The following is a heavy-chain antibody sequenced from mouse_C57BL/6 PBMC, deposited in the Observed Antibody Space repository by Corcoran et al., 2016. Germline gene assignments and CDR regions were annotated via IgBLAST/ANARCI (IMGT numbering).Heavy chain of an antibody. CDR3: ARWDSNTFAY. J-gene: IGHJ3*01. Sequence: EFQLQQSGPELVKPGDSVTISCKASGYSFTDYNMNWVKQSNGKSLEWIGVINPNYGTTSYNQKFKGKATLTEDQSSSTAYMQLNSLTSEDSAVYYCARWDSNTFAYWGQGTLVTVSA. CDR1: GYSFTDYN. V-gene: IGHV1-39*01. CDR2: INPNYGTT. D-gene: IGHD2-5*01.